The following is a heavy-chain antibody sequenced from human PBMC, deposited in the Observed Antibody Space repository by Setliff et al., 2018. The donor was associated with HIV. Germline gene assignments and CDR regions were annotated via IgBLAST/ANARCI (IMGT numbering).Heavy chain of an antibody. CDR1: GGSINSGGYY. D-gene: IGHD3-10*01. CDR2: IYTSGLT. Sequence: SETLSLTCTVSGGSINSGGYYWVWIRQPALKGLEWIGHIYTSGLTNYNPSLKSLVTISVDRSKNQVSLKLSSVTASDTAVYYCARARYIVIRGDAGMDVWGPGTTVTVSS. V-gene: IGHV4-61*09. CDR3: ARARYIVIRGDAGMDV. J-gene: IGHJ6*02.